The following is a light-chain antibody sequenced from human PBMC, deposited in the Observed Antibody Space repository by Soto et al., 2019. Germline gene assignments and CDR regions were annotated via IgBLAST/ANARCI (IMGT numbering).Light chain of an antibody. CDR2: AAS. V-gene: IGKV1-39*01. CDR3: QQSYSSPVYT. CDR1: PSISTD. J-gene: IGKJ2*01. Sequence: DIQMTHSPSSLSASLVDRVPIACRPSPSISTDWNWYQQTPWKAPKLLIYAASNLQSGVPPRFSGSWSGSDFTLTISSLQPEDCATYYCQQSYSSPVYTFGHGPNLAIK.